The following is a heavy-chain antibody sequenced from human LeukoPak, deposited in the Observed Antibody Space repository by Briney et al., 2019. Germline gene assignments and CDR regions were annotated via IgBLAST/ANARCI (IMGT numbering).Heavy chain of an antibody. CDR1: GYTFTSYD. D-gene: IGHD6-13*01. CDR3: ARSIETLTYSSSWYFPVDY. Sequence: APVKVSCKASGYTFTSYDINWVRQATGQGLEWMGWMNPNSGNTGYAQKFQGRVTMTRNTSISTAYMELSSLRSEDTAVYYCARSIETLTYSSSWYFPVDYWGQGTLVTVSS. CDR2: MNPNSGNT. V-gene: IGHV1-8*01. J-gene: IGHJ4*02.